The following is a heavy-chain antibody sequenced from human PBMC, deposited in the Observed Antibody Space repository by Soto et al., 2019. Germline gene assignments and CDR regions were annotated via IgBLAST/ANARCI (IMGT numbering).Heavy chain of an antibody. D-gene: IGHD2-15*01. CDR2: IRTISSAI. CDR3: ARATPSFDS. Sequence: QLVESGGGLVQPGGSLRLSCAASGFTFSDYPMNWVRQAPGKGLEWVASIRTISSAIYFADSVRGRYTISRDNARKSLYLQMTSLRDEDTAVYYCARATPSFDSWGQGTLVTVSS. CDR1: GFTFSDYP. V-gene: IGHV3-48*02. J-gene: IGHJ4*02.